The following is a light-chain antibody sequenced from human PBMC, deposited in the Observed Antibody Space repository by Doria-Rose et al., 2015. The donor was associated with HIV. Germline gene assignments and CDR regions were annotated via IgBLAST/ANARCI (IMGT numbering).Light chain of an antibody. Sequence: DIQMTPSPSSLSASIGDRVTITCRASQTVSTYLNWFQQEPGKAPKLLIYAASRLQSGVPSRFSGSGSGTDFTLTISGLQPGDFATYYCQQTYSSPPWTFGQGTKAEMK. J-gene: IGKJ1*01. CDR3: QQTYSSPPWT. CDR1: QTVSTY. CDR2: AAS. V-gene: IGKV1-39*01.